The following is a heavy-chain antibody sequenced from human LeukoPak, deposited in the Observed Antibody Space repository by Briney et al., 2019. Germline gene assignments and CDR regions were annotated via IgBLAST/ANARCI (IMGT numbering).Heavy chain of an antibody. D-gene: IGHD5-24*01. CDR3: ARQNTPHGNFDY. Sequence: GGSLRLSCAASGFTFRTYDMHWVRQVPGKGLEWVSAIGTAGETYYRGSVKGRFTISRDNGKTSLYLQMNSLRVEDTAVYYCARQNTPHGNFDYWGQGTLVTVSS. V-gene: IGHV3-13*01. CDR2: IGTAGET. CDR1: GFTFRTYD. J-gene: IGHJ4*02.